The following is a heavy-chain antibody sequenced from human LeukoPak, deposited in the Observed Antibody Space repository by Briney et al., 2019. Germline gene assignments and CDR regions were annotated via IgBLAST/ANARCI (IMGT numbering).Heavy chain of an antibody. J-gene: IGHJ2*01. Sequence: SETLSLTCAVSGYSISSGYYWGWIRQPPGKGLEWIGSIYHSGSTYYNPSLKSRVTISVDTSKNQSSLKLSSVTAADTAVYYCARRWIFWYFDLWGRGTLVTVSS. V-gene: IGHV4-38-2*01. CDR2: IYHSGST. CDR3: ARRWIFWYFDL. CDR1: GYSISSGYY. D-gene: IGHD2-2*03.